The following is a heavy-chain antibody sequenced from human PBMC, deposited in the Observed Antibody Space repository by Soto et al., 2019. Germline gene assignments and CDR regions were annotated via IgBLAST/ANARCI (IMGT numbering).Heavy chain of an antibody. Sequence: ASVKVSCKASGYTFTGYDINWVRQATGQGLEWMGWMNPNSGNTGYAQNFQGRVTMTRNTSISTAYMELSSLRSEDTAVYYCTRGASGAQYCSSTSCYRDAYFDYWGQGVLVTVSS. J-gene: IGHJ4*02. D-gene: IGHD2-2*01. V-gene: IGHV1-8*01. CDR3: TRGASGAQYCSSTSCYRDAYFDY. CDR2: MNPNSGNT. CDR1: GYTFTGYD.